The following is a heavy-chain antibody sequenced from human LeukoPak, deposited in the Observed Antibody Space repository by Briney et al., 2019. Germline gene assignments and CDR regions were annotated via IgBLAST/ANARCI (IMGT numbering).Heavy chain of an antibody. D-gene: IGHD2-2*01. CDR3: ARVPPIVVVPAATEDGY. Sequence: GGSLRLSCAASGFTFSSYSMNWVRQAPGKGLEWVSSISSSSSYIYYADSVKGRFTISRDNAKNSLYLQMNSLRAEDTAVYYCARVPPIVVVPAATEDGYWGQGTLVTVSS. CDR1: GFTFSSYS. J-gene: IGHJ4*02. CDR2: ISSSSSYI. V-gene: IGHV3-21*01.